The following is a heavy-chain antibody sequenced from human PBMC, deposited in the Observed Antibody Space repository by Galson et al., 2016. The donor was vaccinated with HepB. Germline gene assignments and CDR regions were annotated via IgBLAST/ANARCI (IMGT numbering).Heavy chain of an antibody. Sequence: SLRLSCAASGVTFSDSASHWVRQASGKGLEWVGRIRSKDYSYATSYAASVKGRFTISRDDPKNTAYLQMNSLKTEDTAVYYCTTIAAPGQLLGYWGQGTLVTVSS. CDR2: IRSKDYSYAT. CDR3: TTIAAPGQLLGY. J-gene: IGHJ4*02. D-gene: IGHD6-25*01. CDR1: GVTFSDSA. V-gene: IGHV3-73*01.